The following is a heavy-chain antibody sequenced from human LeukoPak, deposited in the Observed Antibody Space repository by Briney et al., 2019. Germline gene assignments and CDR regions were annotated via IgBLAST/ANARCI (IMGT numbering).Heavy chain of an antibody. CDR2: ISYDGSNK. J-gene: IGHJ4*02. CDR1: GFTFSTYG. V-gene: IGHV3-30*18. Sequence: GGSLRLSCAASGFTFSTYGMHWVRQAPGKGLEWVAVISYDGSNKYYADSVKGRFTISRDNSENTLYLQMNSLRAEDTAVYYCAKDRRSSSWYAGDFDYWGQGTLVTVSS. CDR3: AKDRRSSSWYAGDFDY. D-gene: IGHD6-19*01.